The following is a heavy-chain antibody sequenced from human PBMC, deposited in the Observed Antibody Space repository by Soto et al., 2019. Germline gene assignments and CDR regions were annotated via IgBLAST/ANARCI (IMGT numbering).Heavy chain of an antibody. D-gene: IGHD6-13*01. V-gene: IGHV1-46*01. CDR3: ARNLADGDY. CDR2: LNPNGGST. CDR1: GYTFTNSY. Sequence: GASVKVSCKASGYTFTNSYIHWVRQAPGQGLEWMALLNPNGGSTNYAQNFQGRVTVTRDTSTSTVYMELTSLTSEDTAVYYCARNLADGDYWGQGTLVTVS. J-gene: IGHJ4*02.